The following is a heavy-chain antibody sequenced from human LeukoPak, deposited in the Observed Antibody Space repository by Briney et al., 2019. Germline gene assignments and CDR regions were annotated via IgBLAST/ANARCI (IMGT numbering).Heavy chain of an antibody. V-gene: IGHV3-30*04. D-gene: IGHD5-18*01. CDR2: ISYDGSNK. Sequence: TGGSLRLSCAASGXTFSSYAMHWVRQAPGKGLEWVAVISYDGSNKYYADSVKGRFTISRDNSKNTLYLQMNSLRAEDTAVYFCASGKYRYGDNWFDPWGQGTLVTVSS. CDR1: GXTFSSYA. J-gene: IGHJ5*02. CDR3: ASGKYRYGDNWFDP.